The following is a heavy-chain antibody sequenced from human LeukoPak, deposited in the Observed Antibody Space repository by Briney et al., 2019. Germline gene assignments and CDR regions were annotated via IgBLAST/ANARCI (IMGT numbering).Heavy chain of an antibody. V-gene: IGHV4-39*01. CDR1: AGSISSSTSY. CDR3: ARAIGGGYFDS. Sequence: SETLSLTCTVSAGSISSSTSYWGWIRQPPGQGLEWIGSIYYSGSTYYNPSLKSRVTMSVDTSKNQFSLKLSSVTAADTAIYSCARAIGGGYFDSWGQGTLVTVSS. D-gene: IGHD3-16*01. CDR2: IYYSGST. J-gene: IGHJ4*02.